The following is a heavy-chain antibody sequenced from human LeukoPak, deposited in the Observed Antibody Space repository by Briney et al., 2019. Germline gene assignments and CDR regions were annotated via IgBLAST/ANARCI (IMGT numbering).Heavy chain of an antibody. V-gene: IGHV3-53*01. CDR3: ARDTSTYWYFDL. J-gene: IGHJ2*01. Sequence: GGSLRLSCAASGFTFSDYYMSWVRQAPGKGLEWVSVIYSGGGTYYADSVKGRFTISRDNSKNTLYLQMNSLRAEDTAVYYCARDTSTYWYFDLWGRGTLVTVSS. D-gene: IGHD2/OR15-2a*01. CDR1: GFTFSDYY. CDR2: IYSGGGT.